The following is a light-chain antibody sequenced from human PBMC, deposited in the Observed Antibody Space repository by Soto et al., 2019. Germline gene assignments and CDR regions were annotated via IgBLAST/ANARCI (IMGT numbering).Light chain of an antibody. V-gene: IGKV3-11*01. CDR1: QSVSSY. Sequence: IVLSLSPATLALSPREGATLSRRASQSVSSYLAWYQQKPGQAPRLLIYGAFKRATGIPDRFSGSGSGTDFSLTITSLEPEDFAVYYCQQRSNWPPTFGQGTKVDI. CDR3: QQRSNWPPT. J-gene: IGKJ1*01. CDR2: GAF.